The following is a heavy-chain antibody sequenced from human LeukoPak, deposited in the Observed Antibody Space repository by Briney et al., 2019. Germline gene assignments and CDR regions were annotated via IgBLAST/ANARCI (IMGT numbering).Heavy chain of an antibody. Sequence: SETLSLTRTVSGGSLSSSSYYWGWIRQPPGKGLEWIGSIYYSGSTYYNPSLKSRVTISVDTSKNQFSLKLSSVTAADTAVYYCARATYDYVWGSFMYYFDYWGQGTLVTVSS. V-gene: IGHV4-39*01. J-gene: IGHJ4*02. CDR2: IYYSGST. D-gene: IGHD3-16*01. CDR3: ARATYDYVWGSFMYYFDY. CDR1: GGSLSSSSYY.